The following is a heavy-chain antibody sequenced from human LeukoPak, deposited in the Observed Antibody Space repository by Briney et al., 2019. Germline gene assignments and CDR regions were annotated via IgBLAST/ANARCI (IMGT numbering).Heavy chain of an antibody. CDR3: ATGLTLWDGMDV. CDR2: ISAYNGNT. Sequence: ASVKVSCKASGYTVTSYGISWVRQAPGQGLEGMGWISAYNGNTNYAQKLQGRVTMTTDTSTSTAYMELRSLRSDDTAVYYCATGLTLWDGMDVWGQGTTVTVSS. D-gene: IGHD7-27*01. V-gene: IGHV1-18*01. CDR1: GYTVTSYG. J-gene: IGHJ6*02.